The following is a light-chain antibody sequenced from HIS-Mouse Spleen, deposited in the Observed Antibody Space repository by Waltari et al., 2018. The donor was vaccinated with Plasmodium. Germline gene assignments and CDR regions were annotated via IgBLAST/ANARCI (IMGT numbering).Light chain of an antibody. Sequence: SYELTQPPSVSVSPGQTARITCSGRALPKKYASWYQQKSGQAPVLVIYEDSKRPSGIPERFSGSSSGTMATLTISGAQVEDEADYYCYSTDSSGNHRVFGGGTKLTVL. CDR2: EDS. CDR3: YSTDSSGNHRV. CDR1: ALPKKY. J-gene: IGLJ3*02. V-gene: IGLV3-10*01.